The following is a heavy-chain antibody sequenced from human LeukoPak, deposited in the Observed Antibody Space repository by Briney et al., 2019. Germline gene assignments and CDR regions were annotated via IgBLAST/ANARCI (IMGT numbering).Heavy chain of an antibody. Sequence: PGGSLRLSCAASGFTFSSYSMNWVRQAPGKGLEWVSSISSSSSYIYYADSVKGRFTISRDNTKNSLYLRMNSLRAEDTAVYYCARNLITTFGVVIMGAFDIWGQGTMVTVSS. J-gene: IGHJ3*02. D-gene: IGHD3-3*01. CDR3: ARNLITTFGVVIMGAFDI. V-gene: IGHV3-21*01. CDR1: GFTFSSYS. CDR2: ISSSSSYI.